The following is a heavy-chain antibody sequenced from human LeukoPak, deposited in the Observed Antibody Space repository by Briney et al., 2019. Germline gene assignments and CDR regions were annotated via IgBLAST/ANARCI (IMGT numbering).Heavy chain of an antibody. D-gene: IGHD3-16*02. CDR3: AKTGAIRLRLGELSSTDY. V-gene: IGHV3-23*01. Sequence: PGGSLGLSCAASGFTFSSYAMSWVRQAPGKGLEWVSAISGSGGSTYYADSVKGRFTITRDNSKNTLYLQMNSLRAEDTAVYYCAKTGAIRLRLGELSSTDYWGQGTLVTVSS. CDR1: GFTFSSYA. CDR2: ISGSGGST. J-gene: IGHJ4*02.